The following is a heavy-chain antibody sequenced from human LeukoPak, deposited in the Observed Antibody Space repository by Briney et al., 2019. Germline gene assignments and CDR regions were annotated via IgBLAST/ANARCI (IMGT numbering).Heavy chain of an antibody. CDR3: AKDMRRGIAVAGLDY. V-gene: IGHV3-9*01. Sequence: PGRSLRLSCAASGFTFDDYAMHWVRQAPGKGLEWVSGISWNIGSIGYADSVKGRFTISRDNAKNSLYLQMNSLRAEDTALYYCAKDMRRGIAVAGLDYWGQGTLVTVSS. CDR2: ISWNIGSI. CDR1: GFTFDDYA. D-gene: IGHD6-19*01. J-gene: IGHJ4*02.